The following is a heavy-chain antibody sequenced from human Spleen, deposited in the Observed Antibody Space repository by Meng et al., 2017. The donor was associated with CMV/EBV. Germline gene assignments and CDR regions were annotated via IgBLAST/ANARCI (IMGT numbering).Heavy chain of an antibody. V-gene: IGHV1-2*02. CDR1: YTFTGYY. J-gene: IGHJ4*02. CDR2: INPNSGGT. D-gene: IGHD2-21*01. CDR3: ARGQRYCGGDCGYYFDY. Sequence: YTFTGYYIHWVRQAPGQGLEWMGWINPNSGGTNSAQKFQGRVTMTRDTSISTAYMELRWLRSEDTAVYFCARGQRYCGGDCGYYFDYWGQGTLVTVSS.